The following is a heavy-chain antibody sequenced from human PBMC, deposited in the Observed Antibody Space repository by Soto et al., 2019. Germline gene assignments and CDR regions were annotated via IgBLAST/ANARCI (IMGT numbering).Heavy chain of an antibody. Sequence: GGSLRLSCAASGFIVSSNHMIWVRQAPGKGLEWVSLIYSNGGTYYADSVKGRFIISRDNSKNTLHLQMNSLRVEDTAVYYCARVLSGIDYWGQGTLVTAPQ. CDR1: GFIVSSNH. D-gene: IGHD3-9*01. V-gene: IGHV3-53*01. CDR3: ARVLSGIDY. J-gene: IGHJ4*02. CDR2: IYSNGGT.